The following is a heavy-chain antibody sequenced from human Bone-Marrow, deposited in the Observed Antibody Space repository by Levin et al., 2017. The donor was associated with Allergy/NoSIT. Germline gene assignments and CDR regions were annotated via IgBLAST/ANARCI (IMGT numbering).Heavy chain of an antibody. CDR1: GGSVRSADFY. Sequence: SETLSLTCSVSGGSVRSADFYWSWLRQPAGKGLEWIGRLHISGSTDYNPSLKSRVVISVDTSKNQFSLTLSSVTAADTAVYYCAKYGASSYDDNLMSFEDWGQGTLVTVSS. V-gene: IGHV4-61*02. CDR3: AKYGASSYDDNLMSFED. D-gene: IGHD3-16*01. CDR2: LHISGST. J-gene: IGHJ4*02.